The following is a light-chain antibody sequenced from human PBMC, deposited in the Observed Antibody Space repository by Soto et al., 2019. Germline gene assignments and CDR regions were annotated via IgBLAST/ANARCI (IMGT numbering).Light chain of an antibody. CDR3: SLAYSSVRVE. CDR2: DTG. CDR1: TGPLTTTHY. J-gene: IGLJ2*01. Sequence: QAVVTQEPSLTVSPGGTGTLTCASSTGPLTTTHYPYWFQQKPGQAPRTLIYDTGNKYSWTPARFSGSLLGGKAALTISGAQPEDEADYYCSLAYSSVRVEFGGGTKVTVL. V-gene: IGLV7-46*01.